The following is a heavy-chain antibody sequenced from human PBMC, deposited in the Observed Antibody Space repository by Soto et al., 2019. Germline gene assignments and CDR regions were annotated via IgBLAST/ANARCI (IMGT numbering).Heavy chain of an antibody. CDR3: AKEGFYIWGSYRYSAFDI. CDR1: GFTFSSYA. V-gene: IGHV3-23*01. CDR2: ISGSGGST. D-gene: IGHD3-16*02. Sequence: AGGSLRLSCAASGFTFSSYAMSWVRQAPGKGLEWVSAISGSGGSTYYADSVKGRFTISRDNSKNTLYLQMNSLRAEDTAVYYCAKEGFYIWGSYRYSAFDIWGQGTMVTVSS. J-gene: IGHJ3*02.